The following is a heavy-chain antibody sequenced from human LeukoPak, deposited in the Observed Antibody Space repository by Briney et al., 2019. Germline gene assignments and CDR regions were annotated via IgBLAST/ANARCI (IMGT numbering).Heavy chain of an antibody. CDR1: GFTVSSNY. Sequence: GGSLRLSCAASGFTVSSNYMSWVRQAPGKGLEWVSVIYSGGSTYYAASVKGRFTISRDNSKNTLYLQMNSLRAEDTAVYYCARDRPYSSSWFVDYWGQGTLVTVSS. V-gene: IGHV3-53*01. CDR2: IYSGGST. J-gene: IGHJ4*02. CDR3: ARDRPYSSSWFVDY. D-gene: IGHD6-13*01.